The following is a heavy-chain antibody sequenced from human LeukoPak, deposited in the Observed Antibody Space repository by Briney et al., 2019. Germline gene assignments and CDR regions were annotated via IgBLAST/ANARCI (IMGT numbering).Heavy chain of an antibody. Sequence: ASVKVSCKASGYTFTSYYMHWVRQAPGQGLEWMGIINPSGGSTSYAQKFQGRVTMTRDTSTSTVYMELSSLRSEDTAVYYCARWATMVRGVISSHLDYWGQGTLVTVSS. CDR2: INPSGGST. CDR3: ARWATMVRGVISSHLDY. D-gene: IGHD3-10*01. V-gene: IGHV1-46*01. J-gene: IGHJ4*02. CDR1: GYTFTSYY.